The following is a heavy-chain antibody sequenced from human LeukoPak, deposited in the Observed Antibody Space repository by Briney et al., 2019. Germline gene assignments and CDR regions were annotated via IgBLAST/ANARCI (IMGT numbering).Heavy chain of an antibody. V-gene: IGHV3-23*01. Sequence: PGGSLRLSCAASGFTFSIYAMSWVRRPPGKGLEWVSAISGSGGSTYYADSVKGRFTISRDNSKNTLYLQMNSLRAEDTAVYYCAKDRGLDTLTGLVSYYFDYWGQGTLVTVSS. J-gene: IGHJ4*02. CDR1: GFTFSIYA. CDR2: ISGSGGST. D-gene: IGHD3-9*01. CDR3: AKDRGLDTLTGLVSYYFDY.